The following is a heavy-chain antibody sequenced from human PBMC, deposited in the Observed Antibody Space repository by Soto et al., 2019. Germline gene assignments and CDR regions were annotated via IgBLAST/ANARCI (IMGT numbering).Heavy chain of an antibody. CDR3: ARGVVGSMDV. Sequence: ASVKVSCKASGYSFSNYAMHWVRHAPGQRLEWMGWINAGNGNTKYSQKLQGRVTITRDTSARTVYMELRSLRSEETAVYYCARGVVGSMDVWGQGTTVTVSS. CDR1: GYSFSNYA. D-gene: IGHD1-26*01. V-gene: IGHV1-3*01. CDR2: INAGNGNT. J-gene: IGHJ6*02.